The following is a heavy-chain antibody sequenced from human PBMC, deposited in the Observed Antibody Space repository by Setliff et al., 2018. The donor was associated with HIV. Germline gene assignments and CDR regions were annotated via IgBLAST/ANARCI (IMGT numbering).Heavy chain of an antibody. CDR2: INPSSGGT. J-gene: IGHJ6*03. CDR3: ARDGRYCSGGSCFTNRASYYYYYMDV. CDR1: RYTFTGHY. D-gene: IGHD2-15*01. V-gene: IGHV1-2*02. Sequence: ASVKVSCKASRYTFTGHYMHWVRQAPGQGLEWVGWINPSSGGTNYAQKFQGRVTMTRDTSISTAYMELSRLTSDDTAVYYCARDGRYCSGGSCFTNRASYYYYYMDVWGKGTMVTVSS.